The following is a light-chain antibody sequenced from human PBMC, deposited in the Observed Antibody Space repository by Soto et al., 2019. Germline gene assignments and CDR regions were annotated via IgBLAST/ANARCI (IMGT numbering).Light chain of an antibody. CDR1: QSISSW. J-gene: IGKJ2*01. CDR2: DAS. CDR3: QQYNSYSYT. Sequence: DIQMTQSPSTLSASVGDRVTITCRASQSISSWLAWYQQKPGKAPKLLIYDASSLESGVPSRFSGSGSGTEFTLTISSLQPDDFETYYCQQYNSYSYTFGQGTKVDI. V-gene: IGKV1-5*01.